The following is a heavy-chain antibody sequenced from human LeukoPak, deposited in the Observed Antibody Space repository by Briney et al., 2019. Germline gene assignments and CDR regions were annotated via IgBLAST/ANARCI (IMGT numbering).Heavy chain of an antibody. CDR3: ARSITIFGVVQGAFDI. CDR1: GGSFSGYY. CDR2: INHSGST. V-gene: IGHV4-34*01. D-gene: IGHD3-3*01. J-gene: IGHJ3*02. Sequence: SETLSLTCAVYGGSFSGYYWSWIRQPPGKGLEWIGEINHSGSTNYNPSLKSRVTISVDTSKNQFSLKLSSVTAADTAVYYCARSITIFGVVQGAFDIWGQGTMVTVSS.